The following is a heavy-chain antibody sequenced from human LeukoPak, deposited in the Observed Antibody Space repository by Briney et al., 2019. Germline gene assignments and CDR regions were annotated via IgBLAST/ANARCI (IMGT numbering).Heavy chain of an antibody. CDR2: IYYSGST. CDR3: ARGRYSSSWYYYYYGMDV. D-gene: IGHD6-13*01. Sequence: PSETLSLTCAVSGGSISSGGYSWSWVRQPPGKGPEWIGYIYYSGSTNYNPSLKSRVTISVDTSKNQFSLKLSSVTAADTAVYYCARGRYSSSWYYYYYGMDVWGQGTTVTVSS. CDR1: GGSISSGGYS. J-gene: IGHJ6*02. V-gene: IGHV4-61*08.